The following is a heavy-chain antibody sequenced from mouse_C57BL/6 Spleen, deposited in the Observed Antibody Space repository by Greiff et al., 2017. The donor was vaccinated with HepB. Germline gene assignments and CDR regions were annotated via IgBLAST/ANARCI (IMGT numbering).Heavy chain of an antibody. CDR1: GYTFTDYY. J-gene: IGHJ4*01. D-gene: IGHD3-3*01. CDR2: INPNNGGT. V-gene: IGHV1-26*01. CDR3: AREGPTPVGGAMDY. Sequence: ELQLQQSGPELVKPGASVKISCKASGYTFTDYYMNWVKQSHGKSLEWIGDINPNNGGTSYNQKFKGKATLTVDKSSSTAYMELRSLTSEDSAVYYCAREGPTPVGGAMDYWGQGTSVTVSS.